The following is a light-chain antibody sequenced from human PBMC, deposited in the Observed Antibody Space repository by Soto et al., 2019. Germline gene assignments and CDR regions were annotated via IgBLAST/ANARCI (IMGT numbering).Light chain of an antibody. J-gene: IGKJ5*01. V-gene: IGKV1-39*01. CDR1: QSISSY. Sequence: DIQMTQSSSSLSSTVGDRATITCRASQSISSYLNWYQQKPGKAPKLLIYAASSLESGVPARFSGSGFGTDFVLTISSLQPEDFATYYCQQSDSAPITFGQGTRLEIK. CDR3: QQSDSAPIT. CDR2: AAS.